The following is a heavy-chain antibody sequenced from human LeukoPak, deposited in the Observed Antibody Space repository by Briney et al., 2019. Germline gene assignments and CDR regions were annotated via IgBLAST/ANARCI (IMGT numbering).Heavy chain of an antibody. CDR1: GGSISSGSYY. D-gene: IGHD6-19*01. CDR3: ARDGWAGTDY. V-gene: IGHV4-61*02. Sequence: SETLSLTCTVSGGSISSGSYYWSWIRQPAGNGLEWIGRIYTSGSTNYNPSLKSRVTISVDTSKNQFSLKLSSVTAADTAVYYCARDGWAGTDYWGQGTLVTVSS. J-gene: IGHJ4*02. CDR2: IYTSGST.